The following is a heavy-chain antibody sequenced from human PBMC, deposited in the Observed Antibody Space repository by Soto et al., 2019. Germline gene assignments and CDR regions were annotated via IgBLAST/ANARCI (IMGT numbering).Heavy chain of an antibody. D-gene: IGHD6-13*01. CDR3: ARGDELAGYLDY. V-gene: IGHV3-33*01. Sequence: GGSLRLSCAASGFTFSSYGMHWVRQAPGKGLEWVAVIWYDGSNKYYADSVKGRFTISRDNSKNTLYLQMNSLRAEDTAVYYCARGDELAGYLDYWGQGTLVTVSS. CDR2: IWYDGSNK. J-gene: IGHJ4*02. CDR1: GFTFSSYG.